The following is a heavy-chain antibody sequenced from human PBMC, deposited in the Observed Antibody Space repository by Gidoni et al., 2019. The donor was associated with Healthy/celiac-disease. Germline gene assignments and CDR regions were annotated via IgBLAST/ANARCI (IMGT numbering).Heavy chain of an antibody. CDR2: ISGSGGST. D-gene: IGHD6-19*01. J-gene: IGHJ4*02. CDR1: GFTFSSYA. Sequence: EVQLLESGGGLVQPGGSLRLSCAASGFTFSSYALSWVRQAPGKGLEWVSAISGSGGSTYYADSVKGRFTISRDNSKNTLYLQMNSLRAEDTAVYYCAKQKASGWYYFDYWGQGTLVTVSS. CDR3: AKQKASGWYYFDY. V-gene: IGHV3-23*01.